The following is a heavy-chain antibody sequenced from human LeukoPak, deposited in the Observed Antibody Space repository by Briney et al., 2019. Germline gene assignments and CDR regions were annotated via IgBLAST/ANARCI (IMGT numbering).Heavy chain of an antibody. D-gene: IGHD3-22*01. J-gene: IGHJ3*02. CDR2: TSAYNGNT. Sequence: ASVKVSCKASGYTFTSYGISWVRQAPGQGLEWMGWTSAYNGNTNYAQKLQGRVTMTTDTSTSTAYMELRSLRSDDTAVYYCARDGRDYYYDSSGYYTDAFDIWGQGTMVTVSS. CDR1: GYTFTSYG. CDR3: ARDGRDYYYDSSGYYTDAFDI. V-gene: IGHV1-18*01.